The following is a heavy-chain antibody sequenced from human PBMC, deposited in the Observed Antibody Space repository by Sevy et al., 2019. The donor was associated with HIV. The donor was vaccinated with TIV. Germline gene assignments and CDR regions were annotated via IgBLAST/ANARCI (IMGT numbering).Heavy chain of an antibody. J-gene: IGHJ4*02. Sequence: GGSLRLSCAASGFTFSTYNMNWVRQAPGKGLEWVSSITSSGFYIYYADSVKGRFTISRDNSKNTLYLQMNSLRAEDTAVYYCAKGGGSWGPNDYWGQGTLVTVSS. V-gene: IGHV3-21*04. CDR1: GFTFSTYN. CDR2: ITSSGFYI. CDR3: AKGGGSWGPNDY. D-gene: IGHD1-26*01.